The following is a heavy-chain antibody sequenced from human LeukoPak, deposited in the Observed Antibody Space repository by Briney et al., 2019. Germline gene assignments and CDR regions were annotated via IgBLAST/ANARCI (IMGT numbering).Heavy chain of an antibody. CDR1: GFTFSSYS. CDR3: ARERDGTYSSGWYLGLDAFDI. CDR2: ISSSSSYI. V-gene: IGHV3-21*01. J-gene: IGHJ3*02. Sequence: PGGSLRLSCAASGFTFSSYSMNWVRQAPGKGLEWVSSISSSSSYIYYADSVKGRFTISRDNAKNSLYLQMNSLRAEDTAVYYCARERDGTYSSGWYLGLDAFDIWGQGTMVTVSS. D-gene: IGHD6-19*01.